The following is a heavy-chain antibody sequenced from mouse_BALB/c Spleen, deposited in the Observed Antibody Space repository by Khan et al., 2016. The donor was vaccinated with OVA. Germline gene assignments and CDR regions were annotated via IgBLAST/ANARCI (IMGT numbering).Heavy chain of an antibody. CDR1: GFTFSTYG. Sequence: EVELVESGGDLVEPGGSLKLSCAASGFTFSTYGMSWVRQTPDKRLEWVATISTGGHYTYYPDSVRGRFTISKDNDKNTLYLQIARLKSEDRAIFYCARLAYYYDSEGFAYWGQGTLVTVSA. CDR2: ISTGGHYT. CDR3: ARLAYYYDSEGFAY. D-gene: IGHD1-1*01. V-gene: IGHV5-6*01. J-gene: IGHJ3*01.